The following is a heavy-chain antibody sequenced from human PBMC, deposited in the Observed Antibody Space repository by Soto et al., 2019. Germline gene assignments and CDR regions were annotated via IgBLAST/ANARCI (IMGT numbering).Heavy chain of an antibody. CDR1: GFTFSSYS. V-gene: IGHV3-48*02. Sequence: GGSLRLSCAASGFTFSSYSMNWVRQAPGKGLEWVSYISSSSSTIYYADSVKGRFTISRDNAKNSLYLQMNSLRDEDTAVYYCARDRLRFLEWSLRCMDVWGQGTTVTVSS. CDR3: ARDRLRFLEWSLRCMDV. J-gene: IGHJ6*02. D-gene: IGHD3-3*01. CDR2: ISSSSSTI.